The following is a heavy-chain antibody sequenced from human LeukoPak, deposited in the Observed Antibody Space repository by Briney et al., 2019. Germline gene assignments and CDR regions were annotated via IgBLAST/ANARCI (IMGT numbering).Heavy chain of an antibody. J-gene: IGHJ4*02. CDR2: ISGSGGST. D-gene: IGHD3-22*01. Sequence: GGSLRLSCAASGFTFSSYAMSWVCQAPGKGLEWVSAISGSGGSTYYADSVKGRVTISRDKSKNTLYLQMNSLRAEDTAVYYCAKDRFADDSSGYYYRYFDYWGQGTLVTVSS. V-gene: IGHV3-23*01. CDR3: AKDRFADDSSGYYYRYFDY. CDR1: GFTFSSYA.